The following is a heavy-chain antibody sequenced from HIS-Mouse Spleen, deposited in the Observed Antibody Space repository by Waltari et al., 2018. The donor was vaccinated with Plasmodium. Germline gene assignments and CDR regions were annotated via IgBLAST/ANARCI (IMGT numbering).Heavy chain of an antibody. CDR2: YSYDGSNK. CDR1: GFTFSSYG. D-gene: IGHD3-3*01. Sequence: QVQLVESGGGVVQPGRSLRLSCAASGFTFSSYGMHWVRQALGKGYVWVACYSYDGSNKYYADSVKGRFTISRDNSKNTLYLQMNSLRAEDTAVYYCAKEVLGYYDFWSRPDYWGQGTLVTVSS. J-gene: IGHJ4*02. V-gene: IGHV3-30*18. CDR3: AKEVLGYYDFWSRPDY.